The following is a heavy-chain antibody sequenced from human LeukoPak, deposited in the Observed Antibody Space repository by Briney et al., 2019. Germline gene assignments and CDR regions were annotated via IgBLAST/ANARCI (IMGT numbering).Heavy chain of an antibody. CDR1: GFTFSSYA. Sequence: GGSLRLSCAASGFTFSSYAMNWVRQAPGKGLEWVSVISGSGGSTYYADSVKGRFTISRDTPKNTLYLQMNDLRDEDTAVYYCAKAANGGWYNWFDSWGQGTLVTVSS. CDR3: AKAANGGWYNWFDS. CDR2: ISGSGGST. V-gene: IGHV3-23*01. D-gene: IGHD6-19*01. J-gene: IGHJ5*01.